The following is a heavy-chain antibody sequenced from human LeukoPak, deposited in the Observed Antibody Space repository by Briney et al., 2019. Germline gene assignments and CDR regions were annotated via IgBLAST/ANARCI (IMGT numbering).Heavy chain of an antibody. CDR1: GFTFSSYS. CDR2: ISSSSSYI. J-gene: IGHJ4*02. Sequence: GGSLRLSCAASGFTFSSYSMNWVRQAPGKGLEWVSSISSSSSYIYYADSVKGRFTISRDNAKNSLYLQMNSLRAEDTAVYYCATQPSRYCSSTSCYDFHYWGQGTLVTVSS. CDR3: ATQPSRYCSSTSCYDFHY. V-gene: IGHV3-21*01. D-gene: IGHD2-2*01.